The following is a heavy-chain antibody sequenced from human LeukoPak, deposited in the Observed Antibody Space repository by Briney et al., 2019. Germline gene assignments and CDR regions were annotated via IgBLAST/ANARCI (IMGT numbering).Heavy chain of an antibody. J-gene: IGHJ4*02. D-gene: IGHD3-22*01. V-gene: IGHV3-30*04. CDR2: ISYDGSNK. CDR1: GFTFSSYA. Sequence: PGGSLRLSCSASGFTFSSYAMHWVRQAPGKGLEWVAVISYDGSNKYYADSVKGRFTISRDNSKNTLYLQMNSLRAEDTAVYYCASSITMIVVVITNWGQGTLVTVSS. CDR3: ASSITMIVVVITN.